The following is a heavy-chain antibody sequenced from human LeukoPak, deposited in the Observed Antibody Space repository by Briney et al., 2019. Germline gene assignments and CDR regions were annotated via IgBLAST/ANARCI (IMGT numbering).Heavy chain of an antibody. CDR2: IYYSGST. J-gene: IGHJ3*02. CDR1: GGSISSYY. V-gene: IGHV4-59*12. CDR3: ARDRVNSSGYSTKNAFDI. D-gene: IGHD3-22*01. Sequence: SETLSLTCTVSGGSISSYYWSWIRQPPGKGLEWIGYIYYSGSTYYNPSLKSRVTISVDTSKNQFSLKLSSVTAADTAVYYCARDRVNSSGYSTKNAFDIWGQGTMVTVSS.